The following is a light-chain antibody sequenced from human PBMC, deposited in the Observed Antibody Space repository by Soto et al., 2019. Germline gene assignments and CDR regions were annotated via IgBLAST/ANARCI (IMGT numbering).Light chain of an antibody. Sequence: DIQLTQSPSFLSPSIGESVTITCRASQVISTSLAWYQVKPGKAPKLLIYAASTLESGVPSRFSATVSGTEFSLTITSLQPEDFETYYCQQLFDSQITFGQGTRLDIX. CDR2: AAS. CDR1: QVISTS. CDR3: QQLFDSQIT. V-gene: IGKV1-9*01. J-gene: IGKJ5*01.